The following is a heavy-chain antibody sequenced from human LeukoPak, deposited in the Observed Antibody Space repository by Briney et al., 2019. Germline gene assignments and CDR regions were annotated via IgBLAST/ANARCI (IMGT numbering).Heavy chain of an antibody. CDR1: AGSISSSSHH. Sequence: NPSQTLSLTCTVSAGSISSSSHHWGWIRQSPGKGLEWIGSIYYGRTTYYNPSLNSRVTISVVTSKNQFSLKLSSVTAADTAVYYCASRSSGSYPEFDYWGQGTLVTVSS. V-gene: IGHV4-39*07. CDR3: ASRSSGSYPEFDY. J-gene: IGHJ4*02. D-gene: IGHD1-26*01. CDR2: IYYGRTT.